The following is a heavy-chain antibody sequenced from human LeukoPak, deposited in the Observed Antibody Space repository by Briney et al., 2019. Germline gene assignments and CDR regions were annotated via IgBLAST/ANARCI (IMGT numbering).Heavy chain of an antibody. CDR2: IYSGGSI. Sequence: GGSLRLSCAASGFTVSSNYMSWVRQAPGKGLEWVSVIYSGGSIYYADSVKGRFTISRDNSKNTLYLQMNSLRAEDTAVYYCARESRYYYDSSGYSPGFDYWGQGTLVTVSS. CDR1: GFTVSSNY. D-gene: IGHD3-22*01. V-gene: IGHV3-66*02. J-gene: IGHJ4*02. CDR3: ARESRYYYDSSGYSPGFDY.